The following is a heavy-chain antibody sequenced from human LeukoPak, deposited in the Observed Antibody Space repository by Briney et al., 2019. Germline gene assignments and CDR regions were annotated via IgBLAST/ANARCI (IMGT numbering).Heavy chain of an antibody. CDR2: IHTSGYT. V-gene: IGHV4-4*07. CDR1: GGSISSYY. D-gene: IGHD2-21*02. CDR3: ARVDYYLYYFDY. Sequence: SETLSLTCTVSGGSISSYYWSWIRQPAGKGLEWIGRIHTSGYTNYNPSLKSRVTVSADTSKNQFSLKLNSVTAADTAAYYCARVDYYLYYFDYWGQGTLVTVSS. J-gene: IGHJ4*02.